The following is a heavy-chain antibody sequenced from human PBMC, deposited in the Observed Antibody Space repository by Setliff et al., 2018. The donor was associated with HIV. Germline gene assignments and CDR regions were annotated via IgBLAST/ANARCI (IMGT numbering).Heavy chain of an antibody. J-gene: IGHJ6*03. V-gene: IGHV4-4*02. CDR1: GGSISSSNW. CDR3: GRTMTYYYLCMDV. Sequence: KPSETLSLTCAVSGGSISSSNWWSWVRQPPEKGLEWIGEIYHGGSTNYNPPLKSRVTISVDKSKNQVSLELSSVTAADTAVYYCGRTMTYYYLCMDVWGNGTTVTVSS. CDR2: IYHGGST.